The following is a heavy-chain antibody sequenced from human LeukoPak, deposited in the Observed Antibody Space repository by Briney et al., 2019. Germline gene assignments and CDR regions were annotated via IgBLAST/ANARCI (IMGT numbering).Heavy chain of an antibody. CDR1: GFTFDDYG. D-gene: IGHD5-18*01. V-gene: IGHV3-20*04. CDR2: INWNGGST. Sequence: GGSLRLSCAASGFTFDDYGMSWVSQAPGKGLEWVSGINWNGGSTGYADSVKGRFTISRDNAKNSLYLQMNSLRAEDTALYYCARGGDTALVPYFDYWGQGTLVTVSS. CDR3: ARGGDTALVPYFDY. J-gene: IGHJ4*02.